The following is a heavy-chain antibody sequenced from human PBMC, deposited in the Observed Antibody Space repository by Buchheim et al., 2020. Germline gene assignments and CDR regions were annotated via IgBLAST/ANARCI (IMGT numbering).Heavy chain of an antibody. D-gene: IGHD4-11*01. V-gene: IGHV3-30*03. CDR1: GFTFSSRG. CDR3: TSSNPPDY. Sequence: QVQLVESGGGVVQPGRSLRLSCAASGFTFSSRGMHWVRQAPGKGLEWVAHITHDGSKKYYADSVKGRFTVSRDTPRNTLFLQMNNLRTEDTAAYYCTSSNPPDYWGQGT. CDR2: ITHDGSKK. J-gene: IGHJ4*02.